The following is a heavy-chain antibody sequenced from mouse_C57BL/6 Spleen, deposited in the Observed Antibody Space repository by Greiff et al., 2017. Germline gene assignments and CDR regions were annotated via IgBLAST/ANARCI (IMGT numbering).Heavy chain of an antibody. V-gene: IGHV5-16*01. D-gene: IGHD2-10*01. Sequence: EVMLVESEGGLVQPGSSMKLSCTASGFTFSDYYMAWVRQVPEKGLEWVANINYDGSSTYYLDSLKSRFIISRDNAKNILYLQMSSLKSEDTATYYCAREAYSVDYWGQGTSVTVSS. J-gene: IGHJ4*01. CDR1: GFTFSDYY. CDR2: INYDGSST. CDR3: AREAYSVDY.